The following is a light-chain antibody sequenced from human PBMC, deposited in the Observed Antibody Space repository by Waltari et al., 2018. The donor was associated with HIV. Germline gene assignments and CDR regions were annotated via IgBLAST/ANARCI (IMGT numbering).Light chain of an antibody. J-gene: IGLJ2*01. CDR2: VTSDGSH. Sequence: QLVLTHSPSASASLGGSVKLTCTLDSGHTSYGIAWPQQQPEKGPRYLMRVTSDGSHYKGDGIPDRFSGSSFGAERYLTISSLQSEDEAVYYCQTWGAGDHVFGGGTKLTVL. CDR3: QTWGAGDHV. V-gene: IGLV4-69*01. CDR1: SGHTSYG.